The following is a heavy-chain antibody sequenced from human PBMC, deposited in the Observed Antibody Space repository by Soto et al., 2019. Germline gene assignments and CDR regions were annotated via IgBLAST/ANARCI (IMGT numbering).Heavy chain of an antibody. D-gene: IGHD6-19*01. Sequence: GESLNLSCKGSGYSFTRYLIGWVRQMPGKGLEWMGIIYPGDSDTRYSPSFQGQVTISADKSISTAYLQWSSLKASDTAMYYCARHQGSGWSLDLDYWGQGTLVTVSS. V-gene: IGHV5-51*01. J-gene: IGHJ4*02. CDR3: ARHQGSGWSLDLDY. CDR2: IYPGDSDT. CDR1: GYSFTRYL.